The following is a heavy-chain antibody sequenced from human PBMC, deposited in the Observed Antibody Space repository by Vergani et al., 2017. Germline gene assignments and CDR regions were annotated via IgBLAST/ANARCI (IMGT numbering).Heavy chain of an antibody. CDR1: GFTFNDYA. V-gene: IGHV3-9*01. CDR2: LFWDSGNI. D-gene: IGHD5-24*01. CDR3: AKAAEIATITGAATGY. Sequence: EVQLVESGGGLVQPCRSLRLSCAASGFTFNDYAMHWVRQVPGKGLEWFSGLFWDSGNIGYADSVRGRFTISRDNAKNSLYLQMNNLRAEDTAVYYCAKAAEIATITGAATGYWGQGTLVTVSS. J-gene: IGHJ4*02.